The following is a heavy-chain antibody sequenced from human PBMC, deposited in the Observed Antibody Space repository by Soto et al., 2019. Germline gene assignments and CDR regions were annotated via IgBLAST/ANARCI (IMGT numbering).Heavy chain of an antibody. CDR1: GGSVSSGSYY. CDR3: ARIGGYHGPLDY. Sequence: SETLSLTCTVSGGSVSSGSYYWSWIRQPPGKGLEWIGYTYHRGSTNYSPSLRSRVAISLDMSENQFSLKVNSVTAADTAVYYCARIGGYHGPLDYWGQGTPVTVSS. D-gene: IGHD6-25*01. J-gene: IGHJ4*02. CDR2: TYHRGST. V-gene: IGHV4-61*01.